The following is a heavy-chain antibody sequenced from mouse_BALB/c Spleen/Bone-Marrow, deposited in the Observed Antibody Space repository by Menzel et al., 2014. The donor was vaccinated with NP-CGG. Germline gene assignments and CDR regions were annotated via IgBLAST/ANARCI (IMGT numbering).Heavy chain of an antibody. Sequence: VKLVESGAEMVRPGSSVKISCKASGYAFSNNWMNWMKQRPGQGLEWIGQIYPGDGDTNYNGKFKGKATLTADKSSSIAYMQLSRLTSEDSAVYFCHYFGSDYYVMDYWGQGTSVTVSS. J-gene: IGHJ4*01. D-gene: IGHD1-1*01. CDR1: GYAFSNNW. V-gene: IGHV1-80*01. CDR3: HYFGSDYYVMDY. CDR2: IYPGDGDT.